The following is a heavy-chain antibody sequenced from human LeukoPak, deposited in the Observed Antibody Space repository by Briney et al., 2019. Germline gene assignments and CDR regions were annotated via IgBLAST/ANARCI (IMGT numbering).Heavy chain of an antibody. CDR1: GYSFTSYW. CDR2: IYAGDSDA. Sequence: PGESLKISCKGSGYSFTSYWIGWVRQMPGKGLEWMGIIYAGDSDARNSPSFQGQVTISADKSISTAYLQWSSLKASDTAMYYCARLVSRGIAAADKLSDYWGQGTLVTVSS. D-gene: IGHD6-25*01. J-gene: IGHJ4*02. V-gene: IGHV5-51*01. CDR3: ARLVSRGIAAADKLSDY.